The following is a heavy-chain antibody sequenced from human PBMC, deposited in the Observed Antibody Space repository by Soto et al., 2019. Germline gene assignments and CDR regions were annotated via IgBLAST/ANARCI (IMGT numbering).Heavy chain of an antibody. CDR3: AASCVGCGGFNYYGMDV. J-gene: IGHJ6*02. V-gene: IGHV4-31*03. Sequence: QVQLQESGPGLVKPSQTLSLTCSVSGASISSGGYYWNWIRQHPGKGLEWIGYIYYSGTTYYNPSPKGRVTISVDTSTNQFSRKLSSVTAADTAVYYCAASCVGCGGFNYYGMDVWGQGTTVTVSS. D-gene: IGHD2-21*01. CDR1: GASISSGGYY. CDR2: IYYSGTT.